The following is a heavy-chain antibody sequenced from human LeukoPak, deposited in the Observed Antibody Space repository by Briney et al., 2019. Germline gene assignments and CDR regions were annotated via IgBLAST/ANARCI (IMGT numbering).Heavy chain of an antibody. CDR1: GYTFTGHY. J-gene: IGHJ4*02. CDR2: INPNSGGT. V-gene: IGHV1-2*02. CDR3: ARVGVTMVRGVNY. Sequence: ASVKVSCKASGYTFTGHYMHWVRQAPGQGLEWMGWINPNSGGTNYAQKFQGRVTMTRDTSISTAYMELSRLRSDDTAVYYCARVGVTMVRGVNYWGQGTLVTVSS. D-gene: IGHD3-10*01.